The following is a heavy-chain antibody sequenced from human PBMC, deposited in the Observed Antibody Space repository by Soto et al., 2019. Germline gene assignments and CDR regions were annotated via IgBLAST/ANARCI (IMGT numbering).Heavy chain of an antibody. D-gene: IGHD3-3*01. V-gene: IGHV3-15*07. Sequence: PGGSLRLSCAASGFTFSNAWMNWVRQAPGKGLEWVGRIKSKTDGGTTDYAAPVKGRFTISRDDSKNTLYLQMNSLKTEDTAVYYCTTDHSVPRFLEWLPSDYYYYYGMDVWGQGTTVTVSS. CDR3: TTDHSVPRFLEWLPSDYYYYYGMDV. CDR1: GFTFSNAW. J-gene: IGHJ6*02. CDR2: IKSKTDGGTT.